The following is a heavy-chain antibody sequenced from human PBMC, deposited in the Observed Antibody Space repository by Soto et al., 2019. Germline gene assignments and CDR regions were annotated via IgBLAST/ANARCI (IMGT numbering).Heavy chain of an antibody. CDR3: ARGPGTMAKIDY. V-gene: IGHV4-31*03. CDR1: GGSISSGGYY. D-gene: IGHD3-10*01. CDR2: IYYSGST. Sequence: LSLTCTVSGGSISSGGYYWSWIRQHPGKGLEWIGYIYYSGSTYYNPSLKSRVTISVDTSKNQFSLKLSSVTAADTAVYYCARGPGTMAKIDYWGQGTLVTVS. J-gene: IGHJ4*02.